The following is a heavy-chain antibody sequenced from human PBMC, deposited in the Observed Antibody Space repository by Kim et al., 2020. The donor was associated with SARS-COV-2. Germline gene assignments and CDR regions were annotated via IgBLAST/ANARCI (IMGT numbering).Heavy chain of an antibody. CDR3: ARDYGSNFNCFDP. CDR1: GAPLASGGYY. D-gene: IGHD6-13*01. CDR2: IYHTGTT. Sequence: SETLSLTCTVSGAPLASGGYYWTWVRQRPGQGLEWIGYIYHTGTTYYNPSLGGRVSFSLDMSTNQFSLSLTPVTTAATAMYFCARDYGSNFNCFDPWGKG. V-gene: IGHV4-31*03. J-gene: IGHJ5*02.